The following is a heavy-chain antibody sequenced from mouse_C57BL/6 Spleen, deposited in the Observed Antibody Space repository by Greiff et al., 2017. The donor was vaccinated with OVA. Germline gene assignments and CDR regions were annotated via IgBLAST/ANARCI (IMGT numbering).Heavy chain of an antibody. V-gene: IGHV14-4*01. CDR2: IDPENGDT. CDR3: TGDYDHYFDY. Sequence: EVQLQQSGAELVRPGASVKLSCTASGFNIKDDYMHWVKQRPGQGLEWIGWIDPENGDTEYASKFQGKATITADTSSNTAYLQLSSLTSEDTAVYYCTGDYDHYFDYWGQGTTLTVSS. CDR1: GFNIKDDY. D-gene: IGHD2-4*01. J-gene: IGHJ2*01.